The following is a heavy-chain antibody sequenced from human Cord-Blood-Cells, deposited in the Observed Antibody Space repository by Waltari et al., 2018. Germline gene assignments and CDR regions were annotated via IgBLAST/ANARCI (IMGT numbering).Heavy chain of an antibody. CDR2: IIPIFGTA. CDR1: GGTFSSYA. V-gene: IGHV1-69*01. D-gene: IGHD6-13*01. CDR3: ARELSRIAAAYYGMDV. Sequence: QVQLVQSGAEVKKPGSSVKVSCKASGGTFSSYAISWVRQAPGQGLEWMGGIIPIFGTANYAQKFQGRVTITADESASTAYMELSSLRSEDTAVYYCARELSRIAAAYYGMDVWGQGTTVTVSS. J-gene: IGHJ6*02.